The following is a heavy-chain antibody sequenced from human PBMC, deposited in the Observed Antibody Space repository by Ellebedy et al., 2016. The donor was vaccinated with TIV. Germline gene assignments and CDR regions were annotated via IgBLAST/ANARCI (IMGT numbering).Heavy chain of an antibody. CDR2: IWYDGSHP. CDR3: AREFLGTPIRYPENDY. D-gene: IGHD3-9*01. V-gene: IGHV3-33*08. J-gene: IGHJ4*02. Sequence: GESLKISCSASGFTFSNYAMHWVRQAPGKGLEWVAVIWYDGSHPYYADSVKGRFTISRDNHKNTLYLQMNSLRADDTDVYYCAREFLGTPIRYPENDYWGQGSLVTVSS. CDR1: GFTFSNYA.